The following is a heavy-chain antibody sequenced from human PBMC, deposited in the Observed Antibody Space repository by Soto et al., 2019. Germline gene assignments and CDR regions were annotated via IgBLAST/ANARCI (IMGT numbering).Heavy chain of an antibody. D-gene: IGHD2-2*01. CDR3: ARDYIVVVPGSYYYYGMDV. CDR2: IYYSGST. Sequence: SETLSLTCTVSGGSISSYYWSWIRQPPGKGLEWIGYIYYSGSTNYNPSLKSRVTISVDTSKNQFSLKLSSVTAADTAVYYCARDYIVVVPGSYYYYGMDVWGQGTTVTVSS. J-gene: IGHJ6*02. CDR1: GGSISSYY. V-gene: IGHV4-59*01.